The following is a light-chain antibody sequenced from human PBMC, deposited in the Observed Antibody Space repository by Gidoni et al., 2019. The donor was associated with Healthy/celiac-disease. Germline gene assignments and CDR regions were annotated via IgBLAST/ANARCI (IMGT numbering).Light chain of an antibody. CDR1: QSVLYSSNNKNY. Sequence: DIVMTPSPESLAVSLGERATINCKSSQSVLYSSNNKNYLAWYQQKPGQPPKLLIYWASTRESGVPDRFSGSGSRTDFTLTISSLQAEDVAVYYCQQYYSTPLTFGGGTKVEIK. V-gene: IGKV4-1*01. J-gene: IGKJ4*01. CDR3: QQYYSTPLT. CDR2: WAS.